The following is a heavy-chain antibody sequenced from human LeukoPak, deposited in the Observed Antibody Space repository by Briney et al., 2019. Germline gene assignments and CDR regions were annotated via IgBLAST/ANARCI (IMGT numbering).Heavy chain of an antibody. D-gene: IGHD2-15*01. V-gene: IGHV1-69*04. J-gene: IGHJ6*04. CDR1: GGTFSSYA. CDR2: IIPIFGIA. CDR3: ASMGYCSGGSCYRIDYYGMDV. Sequence: ASVKVSCKASGGTFSSYAISWVRQAPGQGLEWMGRIIPIFGIANYAQKFQGRVTITADKSTSTAYMELSSLRSEDTAVYYCASMGYCSGGSCYRIDYYGMDVWGKGTTVTVSS.